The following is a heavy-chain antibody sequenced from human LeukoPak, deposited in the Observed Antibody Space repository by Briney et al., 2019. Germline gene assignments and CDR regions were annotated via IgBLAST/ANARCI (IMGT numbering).Heavy chain of an antibody. Sequence: GGSLRLSCAASGFTFSSYSMNWVRQAPGKGLEWVSSISSSSYIYYADSVKGRFTISRDNAKNSLYLQMNSLRAEDTAVYYCATLGPPTTMIVVVINWYFDLWGRGTLVTVSS. CDR2: ISSSSYI. CDR3: ATLGPPTTMIVVVINWYFDL. V-gene: IGHV3-21*01. D-gene: IGHD3-22*01. J-gene: IGHJ2*01. CDR1: GFTFSSYS.